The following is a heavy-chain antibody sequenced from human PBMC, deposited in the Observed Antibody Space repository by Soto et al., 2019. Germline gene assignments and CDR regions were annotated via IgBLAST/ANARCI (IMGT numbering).Heavy chain of an antibody. V-gene: IGHV2-5*02. J-gene: IGHJ6*03. CDR3: AHTYYGDYGYYYYYYMDV. CDR1: GFSRSTSGVG. Sequence: SGPTLVNPTQTLTLTCTFSGFSRSTSGVGVGWIRQPPGKALEWLALIYWDDDKRYSPSLKSRLTITKDTSKNQVVLTMTNMDPVDTATYYCAHTYYGDYGYYYYYYMDVWGKGTTVTVSS. CDR2: IYWDDDK. D-gene: IGHD4-17*01.